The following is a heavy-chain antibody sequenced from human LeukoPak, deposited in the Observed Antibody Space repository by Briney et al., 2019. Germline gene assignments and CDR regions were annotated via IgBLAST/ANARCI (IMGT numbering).Heavy chain of an antibody. D-gene: IGHD1-1*01. J-gene: IGHJ4*02. V-gene: IGHV3-30*02. CDR2: VRYDSSNK. CDR3: SYYHVNEEPPTF. CDR1: GFTFSGYG. Sequence: GGSPRLSPAASGFTFSGYGMRWVPQAPGRGVGWVAFVRYDSSNKYYADSVNGRFTVSRNNSKNMLYLQMNSLRAEDTAVYYCSYYHVNEEPPTFWGQGTLVTVSS.